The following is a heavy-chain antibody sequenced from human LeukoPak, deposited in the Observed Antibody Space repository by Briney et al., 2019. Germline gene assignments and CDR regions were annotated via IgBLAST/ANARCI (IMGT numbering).Heavy chain of an antibody. CDR2: IYPGDSDT. V-gene: IGHV5-51*01. J-gene: IGHJ4*02. D-gene: IGHD3-10*01. Sequence: GESLKIPCKGSGYTFTIYWIAWVRQMPGKGLEWMGIIYPGDSDTRYSPSFQGQVTMSADKSISTAYLQWSSLKASDTAIYYCARLASVTMPPDFWGQGTLVTISS. CDR3: ARLASVTMPPDF. CDR1: GYTFTIYW.